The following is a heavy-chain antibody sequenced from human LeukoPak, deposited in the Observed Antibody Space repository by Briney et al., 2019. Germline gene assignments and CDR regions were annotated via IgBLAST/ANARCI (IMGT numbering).Heavy chain of an antibody. CDR1: GYTFTSYA. CDR2: INAGNGNT. Sequence: PLASVKVSCKASGYTFTSYAMHWVRQAPGQRLEWMGWINAGNGNTKYSQKFQGRVTITRDTSVSTAYMELSSLRSEDTAVYYCARDHNIVAPFDYWGQGTLVTVSS. J-gene: IGHJ4*02. CDR3: ARDHNIVAPFDY. D-gene: IGHD5-12*01. V-gene: IGHV1-3*01.